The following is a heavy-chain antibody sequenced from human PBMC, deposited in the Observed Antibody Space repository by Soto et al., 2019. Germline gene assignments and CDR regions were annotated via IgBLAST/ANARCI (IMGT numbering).Heavy chain of an antibody. D-gene: IGHD3-22*01. Sequence: SETLSLTCTVSGGSISSGDYYWSWIRQPPGKGLEWIGYIYYSGSTYYNPSLKSRVTISVDTSKNQFSLKLSSVTAADTAVYYCARAAGGGSGYSDALAIWGQGTMVTVSS. CDR3: ARAAGGGSGYSDALAI. V-gene: IGHV4-30-4*01. CDR2: IYYSGST. CDR1: GGSISSGDYY. J-gene: IGHJ3*02.